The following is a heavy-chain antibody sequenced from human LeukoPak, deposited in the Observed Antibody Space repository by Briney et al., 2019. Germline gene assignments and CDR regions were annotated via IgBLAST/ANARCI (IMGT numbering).Heavy chain of an antibody. Sequence: ASVKVSCKVSGYTLTELSMHWVRQAPGQGLEWMGWINPRSGGADYAQKFQGRVTMTRDTSISTAYMELSRLRSDDTAIYYCARSWEGYWGQGTLVIVSS. CDR1: GYTLTELS. V-gene: IGHV1-2*02. CDR3: ARSWEGY. CDR2: INPRSGGA. J-gene: IGHJ4*02. D-gene: IGHD1-26*01.